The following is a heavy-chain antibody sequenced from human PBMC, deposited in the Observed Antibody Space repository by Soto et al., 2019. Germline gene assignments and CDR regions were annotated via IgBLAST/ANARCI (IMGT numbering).Heavy chain of an antibody. D-gene: IGHD2-2*01. CDR2: IIPIFGTA. Sequence: QVQLVQSGAEVKKPGSSVKVSCKASGGTFSSYAISWVRQAPGQGLEWMGGIIPIFGTANYAQKFQGRVTITADESTSTAYMELSSLRSEDTAVYYCARARYCSSTSCYLVPLYYYYYYGMDVWGPGPTVTVSS. J-gene: IGHJ6*02. V-gene: IGHV1-69*01. CDR1: GGTFSSYA. CDR3: ARARYCSSTSCYLVPLYYYYYYGMDV.